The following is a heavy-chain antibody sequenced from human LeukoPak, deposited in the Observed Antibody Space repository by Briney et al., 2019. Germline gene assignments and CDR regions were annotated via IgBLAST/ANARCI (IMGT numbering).Heavy chain of an antibody. CDR2: IYYSGTT. CDR3: ARHHINAFEM. D-gene: IGHD2-21*01. CDR1: GGSISSSSYY. V-gene: IGHV4-39*01. Sequence: KPSETLSLTCTVSGGSISSSSYYWGWIRQTPGEGLEWIATIYYSGTTYYNPSLKSRVTISVDTSKNQFSLKLSSVTAADTAVYYCARHHINAFEMWGPGTMVTVSS. J-gene: IGHJ3*02.